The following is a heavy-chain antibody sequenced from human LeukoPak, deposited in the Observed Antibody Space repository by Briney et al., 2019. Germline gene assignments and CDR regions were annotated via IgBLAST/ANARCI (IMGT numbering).Heavy chain of an antibody. Sequence: PSETLSLTCTVSGGSISSSSYFWGWIRQPPGKGLEWVSAISGNGGSTYYADSVKGRFTMSRDNSKNTVYLQMNSLRAEDTAVYYCARDPDGSGWYGDFDYSGQGTLVTVSS. CDR3: ARDPDGSGWYGDFDY. CDR1: GGSISSSSYF. CDR2: ISGNGGST. V-gene: IGHV3-23*01. D-gene: IGHD6-19*01. J-gene: IGHJ4*02.